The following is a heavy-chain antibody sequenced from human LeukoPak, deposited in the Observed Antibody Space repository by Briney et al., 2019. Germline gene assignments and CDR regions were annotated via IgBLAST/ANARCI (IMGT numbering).Heavy chain of an antibody. CDR3: ARMRSSWYVDY. Sequence: SETLSLTCTVSGVSISSYYWSWIRQPPGKGLEWIGYIYYSGSTNYNPSLKSRVTISVDTSKNQFSLKLSSVTAADTAVYYCARMRSSWYVDYWGQGTLVTVSS. D-gene: IGHD6-13*01. V-gene: IGHV4-59*01. CDR2: IYYSGST. J-gene: IGHJ4*02. CDR1: GVSISSYY.